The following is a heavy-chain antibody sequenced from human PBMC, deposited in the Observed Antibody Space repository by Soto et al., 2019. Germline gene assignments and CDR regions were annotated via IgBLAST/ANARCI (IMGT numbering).Heavy chain of an antibody. CDR2: IVVGSGNT. D-gene: IGHD2-15*01. CDR1: GGTFSSYA. CDR3: AXTTHLSHYYYYYYGMDV. V-gene: IGHV1-58*02. J-gene: IGHJ6*02. Sequence: GASVKVSCKASGGTFSSYAISWVRQAPGQGLEWIGWIVVGSGNTNYAQKFQERVTITRDMSTSTAYMELSSLRSEDTAVYYCAXTTHLSHYYYYYYGMDVWGQGTTVTVSS.